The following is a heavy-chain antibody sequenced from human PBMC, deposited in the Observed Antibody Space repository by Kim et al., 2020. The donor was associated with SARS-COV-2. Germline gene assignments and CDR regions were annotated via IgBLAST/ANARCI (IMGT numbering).Heavy chain of an antibody. CDR1: GAPISSYNYH. Sequence: SETLSLTCAVSGAPISSYNYHWAWIRQPPGKGLEWIASISFTGTTYYNPSLKGRATISADMSQSQLSLRLTSVTAADTAVYYCAIHPFNRLTRVNRFDY. D-gene: IGHD2-21*02. CDR2: ISFTGTT. V-gene: IGHV4-39*01. CDR3: AIHPFNRLTRVNRFDY. J-gene: IGHJ4*01.